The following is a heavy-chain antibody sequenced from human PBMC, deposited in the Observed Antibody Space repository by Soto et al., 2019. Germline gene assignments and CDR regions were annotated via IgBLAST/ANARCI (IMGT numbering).Heavy chain of an antibody. CDR3: ARGGSSGLQAAPEY. CDR2: ISSNGGST. CDR1: GFTFSSYA. D-gene: IGHD6-19*01. J-gene: IGHJ4*02. V-gene: IGHV3-64*02. Sequence: GGSLRLSCAASGFTFSSYAMHCVRQAPGKGLEYVSAISSNGGSTYYADSVKGRFTISRDNSKNTMYLQMGSLRAEDMAVYYCARGGSSGLQAAPEYWGQGTMLTVSS.